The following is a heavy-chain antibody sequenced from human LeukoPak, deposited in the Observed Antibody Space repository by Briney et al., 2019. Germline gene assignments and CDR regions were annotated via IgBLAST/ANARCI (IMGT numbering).Heavy chain of an antibody. J-gene: IGHJ5*02. Sequence: SETLSLTGTVSGGSVSSGSYYWSWIRQPPGKGLEWIGYIYYSGSTNSNPSLKSRVTISVDTSKSQFSLKLSSVAAADTAVYYWARDRIAATNNWFDLWGQGTLVTVSS. CDR1: GGSVSSGSYY. V-gene: IGHV4-61*01. CDR3: ARDRIAATNNWFDL. CDR2: IYYSGST. D-gene: IGHD6-13*01.